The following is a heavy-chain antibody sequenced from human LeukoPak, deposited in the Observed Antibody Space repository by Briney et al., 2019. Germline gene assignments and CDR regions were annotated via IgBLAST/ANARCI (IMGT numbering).Heavy chain of an antibody. CDR2: LNPNSGNA. V-gene: IGHV1-8*03. CDR1: GYIFTTYD. CDR3: ARRKFLGWFDP. J-gene: IGHJ5*02. D-gene: IGHD7-27*01. Sequence: GASVKVSCKASGYIFTTYDIGWVRQATGQGLEWMGWLNPNSGNAGYAQKFQGGVTISRNTSISTAYMELSSLRSDDTAIYYCARRKFLGWFDPWGQGTLVTVSS.